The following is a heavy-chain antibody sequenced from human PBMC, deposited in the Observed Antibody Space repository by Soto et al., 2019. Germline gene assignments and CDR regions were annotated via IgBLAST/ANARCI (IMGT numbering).Heavy chain of an antibody. CDR3: ATQPLAAAGTVDY. J-gene: IGHJ4*02. D-gene: IGHD6-13*01. V-gene: IGHV1-24*01. CDR2: FDPEDGET. Sequence: ASVRVSCKVSGYTRTELSMRWVRQAPGKGLEWMGGFDPEDGETIYAQKFQGRVTMTEDTSTDTAYMELSSLRSEDTAVYYCATQPLAAAGTVDYWGQGTLVTVSS. CDR1: GYTRTELS.